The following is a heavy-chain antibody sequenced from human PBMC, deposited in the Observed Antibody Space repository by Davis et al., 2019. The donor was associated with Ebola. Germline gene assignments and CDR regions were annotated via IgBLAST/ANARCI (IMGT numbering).Heavy chain of an antibody. J-gene: IGHJ4*02. D-gene: IGHD6-13*01. Sequence: AASVKVSCKASGGTFSSYAISWVRQAPGQGLEWMGGIIPIFGTANYAQKFQGRVTITADESTSTAYMELSSLRSEDTAVYYCARDIGVAAAGTSGDYWGQGTLATVSS. CDR2: IIPIFGTA. V-gene: IGHV1-69*13. CDR1: GGTFSSYA. CDR3: ARDIGVAAAGTSGDY.